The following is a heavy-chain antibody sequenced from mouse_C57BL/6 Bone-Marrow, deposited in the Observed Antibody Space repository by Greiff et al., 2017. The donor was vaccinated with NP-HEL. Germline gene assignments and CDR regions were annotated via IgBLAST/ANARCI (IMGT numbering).Heavy chain of an antibody. J-gene: IGHJ1*03. V-gene: IGHV1-64*01. CDR1: GYTFTSYW. D-gene: IGHD1-1*01. CDR2: IHPNSGST. CDR3: ARFAYGSSYWYFDV. Sequence: QVQLQQPGAELVKPGASVTLSFTASGYTFTSYWMHWVKQRPGQGLEWIGMIHPNSGSTNYNEKFKSKATLTVDKSSSTAYMQLSSLTSEDSAVYYCARFAYGSSYWYFDVWGTGTTVTVSS.